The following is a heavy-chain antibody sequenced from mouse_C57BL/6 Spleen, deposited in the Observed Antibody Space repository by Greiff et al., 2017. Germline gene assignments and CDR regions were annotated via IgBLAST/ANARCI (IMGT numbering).Heavy chain of an antibody. J-gene: IGHJ2*01. Sequence: QVHVKQPGAELVRPGSSVKLSCKASGYTFTSYWMHWVKQRPIQGLEWIGNIDPSDSETHYNQKFKDKATLTVDKSSSTAYMQLSSLTSEDSAVYCCARGHGNYLDYWGQGTTLTVSS. CDR3: ARGHGNYLDY. CDR1: GYTFTSYW. CDR2: IDPSDSET. D-gene: IGHD2-1*01. V-gene: IGHV1-52*01.